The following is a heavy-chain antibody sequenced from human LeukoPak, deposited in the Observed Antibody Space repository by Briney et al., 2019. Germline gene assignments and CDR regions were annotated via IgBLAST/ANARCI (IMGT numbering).Heavy chain of an antibody. D-gene: IGHD1-26*01. CDR2: IKQDESEK. J-gene: IGHJ4*02. V-gene: IGHV3-7*01. CDR1: GFSFSTYW. Sequence: GGSLRLSCAASGFSFSTYWMSWVRQAPGKGLEWVANIKQDESEKYNVDSVKGRFTISRDNAKNSLYLQMNSLRVDDTAVYYCARSPGTWGAPDFWGQGTLVTVSS. CDR3: ARSPGTWGAPDF.